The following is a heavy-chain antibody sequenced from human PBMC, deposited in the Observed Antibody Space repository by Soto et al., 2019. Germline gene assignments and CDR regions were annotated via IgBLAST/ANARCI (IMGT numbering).Heavy chain of an antibody. CDR1: GGSISSYY. CDR3: ARIHYDILTGHYYYGMDV. V-gene: IGHV4-59*01. D-gene: IGHD3-9*01. J-gene: IGHJ6*02. CDR2: IYYSGST. Sequence: SETLSLTCTVSGGSISSYYWSWIRRPPGKGLEWIGYIYYSGSTNYNPSLKSRVTISVDTSKNQFSLKLSSVTAADTAVYYCARIHYDILTGHYYYGMDVWGQGTTVTVSS.